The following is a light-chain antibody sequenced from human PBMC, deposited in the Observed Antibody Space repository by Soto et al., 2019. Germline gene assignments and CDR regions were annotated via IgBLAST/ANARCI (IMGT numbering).Light chain of an antibody. CDR2: WAS. Sequence: IVMTQSPDSLAVSLGERATINCKSSQSVLYTSNNKNFLAWYQQKPGQPPKLLIYWASTRESGVPDRFSGSGSGTDFTLTISSLQAEDVAVYYCQQYYSPPWTFGQGSKADIK. J-gene: IGKJ1*01. CDR3: QQYYSPPWT. V-gene: IGKV4-1*01. CDR1: QSVLYTSNNKNF.